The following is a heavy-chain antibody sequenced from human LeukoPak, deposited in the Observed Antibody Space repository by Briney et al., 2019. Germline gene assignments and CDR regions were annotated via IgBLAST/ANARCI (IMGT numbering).Heavy chain of an antibody. V-gene: IGHV3-53*01. CDR2: MYSGGST. CDR3: AREARGDYIEY. CDR1: GFTVSTKY. Sequence: GGSLRLSCAVSGFTVSTKYMSWVRQAPGKGLEWVSVMYSGGSTSYADSVKGRFTISRDNSKNTLYLQMNNLGAEDTAVYYCAREARGDYIEYWGQGTLVTVSS. J-gene: IGHJ4*02.